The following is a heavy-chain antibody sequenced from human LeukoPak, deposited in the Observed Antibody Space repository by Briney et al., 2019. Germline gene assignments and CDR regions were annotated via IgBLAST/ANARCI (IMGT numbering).Heavy chain of an antibody. D-gene: IGHD3-22*01. CDR3: ARGGITMIVVVTDNWFDP. J-gene: IGHJ5*02. CDR1: GYTFTSYG. Sequence: GSVKVSCKASGYTFTSYGISWVRQAPGQGLEWMGWISAYNGNTNYAQKLQGRVTMTTDTSTSTAYMELRSLRSDDTAVYYCARGGITMIVVVTDNWFDPWGQGTLVTVSS. V-gene: IGHV1-18*01. CDR2: ISAYNGNT.